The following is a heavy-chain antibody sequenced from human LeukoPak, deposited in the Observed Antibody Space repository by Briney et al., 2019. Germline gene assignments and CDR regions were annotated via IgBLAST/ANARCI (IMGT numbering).Heavy chain of an antibody. V-gene: IGHV4-34*01. D-gene: IGHD3-3*01. CDR3: ARVGQRSGYLYVGGPWFDP. CDR2: INHSGST. J-gene: IGHJ5*02. Sequence: ASETLSLTCAVYGGSFSGYYWSWIRQPPGKGLEWIGEINHSGSTNYNPSLKSRVTISVDTSKNQFSLKLSSVTAADTAVYYCARVGQRSGYLYVGGPWFDPWGQGTLVTVSS. CDR1: GGSFSGYY.